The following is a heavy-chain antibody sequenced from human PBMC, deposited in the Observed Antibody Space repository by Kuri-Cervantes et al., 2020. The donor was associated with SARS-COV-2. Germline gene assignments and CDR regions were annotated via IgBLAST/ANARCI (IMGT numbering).Heavy chain of an antibody. Sequence: GGSLRLSCAASGFTFDDYAMHWVRQAPGKGLEWVSGISWNSGSIGYADSVKGRFTISRDNAKNSLYLQMNSLRAEDTALYYCAKVIAVAGTAWDASDIWGQGTMVTVSS. V-gene: IGHV3-9*01. CDR1: GFTFDDYA. CDR2: ISWNSGSI. J-gene: IGHJ3*02. D-gene: IGHD6-19*01. CDR3: AKVIAVAGTAWDASDI.